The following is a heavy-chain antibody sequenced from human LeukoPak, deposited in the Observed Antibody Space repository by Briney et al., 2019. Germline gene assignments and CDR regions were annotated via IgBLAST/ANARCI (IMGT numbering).Heavy chain of an antibody. J-gene: IGHJ3*02. CDR2: INHSGST. D-gene: IGHD6-6*01. V-gene: IGHV4-34*01. Sequence: PSETLSLTCAVYGGSFSGYYWSWIRQPPGKGLEWIGEINHSGSTNYNPSLKSRVTISVDTSKNQFSLKLSSVTAADTAVYYCASGASARRPQETGADAFDIWGQGTMVTVSS. CDR1: GGSFSGYY. CDR3: ASGASARRPQETGADAFDI.